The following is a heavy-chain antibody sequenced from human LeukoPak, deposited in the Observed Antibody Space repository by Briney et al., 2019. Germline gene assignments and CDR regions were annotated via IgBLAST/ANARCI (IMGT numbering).Heavy chain of an antibody. Sequence: GGSLRLSCAASGFTFSSYSMNWVRQAPGKGLEWVSSISSSSSYIYYADSVKGRFSVSRDNAKNSLYLQMNSLRPEDTAVYYCAGGGYSDYWGQGTLVTVSS. CDR3: AGGGYSDY. V-gene: IGHV3-21*01. CDR1: GFTFSSYS. CDR2: ISSSSSYI. D-gene: IGHD5-12*01. J-gene: IGHJ4*02.